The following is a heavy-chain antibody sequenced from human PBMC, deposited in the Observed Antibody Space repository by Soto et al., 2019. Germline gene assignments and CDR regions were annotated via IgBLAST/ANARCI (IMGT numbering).Heavy chain of an antibody. CDR3: XXXXXXXXXXXXXXXYXDL. V-gene: IGHV3-23*01. CDR1: GFTFSSYA. Sequence: EVQLLESGGGLVQPGGSLRLSCAASGFTFSSYAMSWVRQAPGKXXXXXXAXSGSGGSTYYADSVKGRFTISRDNSKXXXXXXXXXXXXXXXXXXXXXXXXXXXXXXXXXXXYXDLWGRGTLVTVSS. CDR2: XSGSGGST. J-gene: IGHJ2*01.